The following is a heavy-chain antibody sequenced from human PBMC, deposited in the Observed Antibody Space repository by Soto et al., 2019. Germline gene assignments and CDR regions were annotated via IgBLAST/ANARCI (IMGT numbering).Heavy chain of an antibody. CDR1: GFTVSSNY. D-gene: IGHD2-21*01. Sequence: EVQLVESGGGLVQPGGSLRLSCAASGFTVSSNYMSWVRQAPGKGLEWVSVIYSGGSTYYADSVKGRFTISRHNSKNTLYLQMNSLRAEDTAVYYCARGDGGGYYYYGMDVWGQGTKVTVSS. CDR3: ARGDGGGYYYYGMDV. J-gene: IGHJ6*02. V-gene: IGHV3-53*04. CDR2: IYSGGST.